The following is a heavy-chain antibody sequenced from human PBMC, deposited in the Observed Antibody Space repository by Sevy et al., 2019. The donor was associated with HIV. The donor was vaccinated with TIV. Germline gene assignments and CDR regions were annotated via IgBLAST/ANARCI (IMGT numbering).Heavy chain of an antibody. J-gene: IGHJ5*02. CDR1: GGSITSLY. V-gene: IGHV4-59*11. CDR3: AGENAWGRGYP. Sequence: SETLSLTCTVSGGSITSLYWNWIRQPPGTGLEWIANINYNGHNNYNPSLKSRVTLSLDTSKNQFSRRLSSVTAAATAMYYCAGENAWGRGYPWGQGTLVTVSS. CDR2: INYNGHN. D-gene: IGHD1-26*01.